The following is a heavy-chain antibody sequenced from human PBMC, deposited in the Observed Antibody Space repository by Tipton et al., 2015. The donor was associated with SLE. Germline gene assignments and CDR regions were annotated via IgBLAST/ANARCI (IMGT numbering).Heavy chain of an antibody. CDR3: ARMGLCTTTTCNEGAFDV. J-gene: IGHJ3*01. D-gene: IGHD2-2*01. Sequence: TLSLTCNVSVYSISSSHWWGWIRQPPGKGLEWIGYIYYTGNTNYNPSLKSRVTMSVDTSKSQFSLKLTFVSAADTAIYYCARMGLCTTTTCNEGAFDVWGQGSMVTVSS. V-gene: IGHV4-28*01. CDR2: IYYTGNT. CDR1: VYSISSSHW.